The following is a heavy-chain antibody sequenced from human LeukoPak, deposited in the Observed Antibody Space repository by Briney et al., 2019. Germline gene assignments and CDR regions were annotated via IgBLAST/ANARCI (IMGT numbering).Heavy chain of an antibody. D-gene: IGHD3-10*01. CDR1: GGSISSSSYY. Sequence: PSETLSLTCTVSGGSISSSSYYWGWIRQPPGKGLEWIGSIYYSGSTYYNPSLKSRVTISVDTSKNQFSLKLSSVTAADTAVYYCARRFGWFGELLLPNWQSPNFDYWGQGTLVTVSS. CDR3: ARRFGWFGELLLPNWQSPNFDY. J-gene: IGHJ4*02. V-gene: IGHV4-39*01. CDR2: IYYSGST.